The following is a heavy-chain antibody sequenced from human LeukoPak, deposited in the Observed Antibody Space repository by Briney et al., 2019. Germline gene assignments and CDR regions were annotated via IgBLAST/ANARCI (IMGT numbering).Heavy chain of an antibody. J-gene: IGHJ4*02. CDR2: IKRDGSEK. D-gene: IGHD4-23*01. CDR3: ARDWEGTVAYFDY. CDR1: GFTFSTYW. Sequence: GGSLRLSCAASGFTFSTYWMSWVRQAPGKGLEWVANIKRDGSEKYYLDSVKGRFTISRDNAKNSLYPQISSLRAEDTAVYYCARDWEGTVAYFDYWGQGTLVTVSS. V-gene: IGHV3-7*01.